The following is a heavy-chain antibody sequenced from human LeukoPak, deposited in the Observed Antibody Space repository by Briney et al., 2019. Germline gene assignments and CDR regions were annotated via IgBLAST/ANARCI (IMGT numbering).Heavy chain of an antibody. CDR2: ISYDGSNK. V-gene: IGHV3-30-3*01. J-gene: IGHJ3*02. CDR1: GFTFSSYA. Sequence: GRSLRLSCAASGFTFSSYAMHWVRQAPGKGLEWVAVISYDGSNKYYADSVKGRFTISRDNSNNTLYLQMNSLRAEDTAVYYCARDPYSGSSDAFDIWGQGTMVTVSS. D-gene: IGHD1-26*01. CDR3: ARDPYSGSSDAFDI.